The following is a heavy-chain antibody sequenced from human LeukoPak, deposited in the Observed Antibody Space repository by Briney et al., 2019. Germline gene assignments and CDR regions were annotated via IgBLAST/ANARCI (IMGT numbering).Heavy chain of an antibody. CDR3: AKGGIVVAPGY. V-gene: IGHV3-23*01. D-gene: IGHD3-22*01. J-gene: IGHJ4*02. Sequence: GGSLRLSCAASGFTFSSYAMSWVRQAPGKGLEWVSGINGRGGSTYYADSVKGRFTISRDNSKNTLYLQMNSLRAEDTAVYYCAKGGIVVAPGYWGQGTLVTVSS. CDR1: GFTFSSYA. CDR2: INGRGGST.